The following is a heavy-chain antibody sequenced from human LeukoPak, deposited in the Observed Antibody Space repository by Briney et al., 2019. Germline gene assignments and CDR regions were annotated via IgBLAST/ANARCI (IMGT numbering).Heavy chain of an antibody. V-gene: IGHV1-46*01. CDR2: INPSGSIT. J-gene: IGHJ4*02. Sequence: ASVKVSCKASGFTFTSYSMQWVRQAPGQRLEWMGIINPSGSITSYTQKFQGRVTITRDTSTSTVYMELSSLRSEDTAVYYCARQWQALGYWGQGTLVTVSS. CDR3: ARQWQALGY. D-gene: IGHD3-16*01. CDR1: GFTFTSYS.